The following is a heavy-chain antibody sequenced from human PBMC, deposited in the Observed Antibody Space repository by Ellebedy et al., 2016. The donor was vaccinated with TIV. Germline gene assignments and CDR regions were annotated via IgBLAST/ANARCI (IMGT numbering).Heavy chain of an antibody. CDR3: ARVVGWLVGYFDY. CDR1: GVTFSSYA. CDR2: ISYDGSNK. Sequence: GESLKISXAASGVTFSSYAMHWVRQAPGKGLEWVAVISYDGSNKYYADSVKGRFTISRDNSKNTLYLQMNSLRAEDTAVYYCARVVGWLVGYFDYWGQGTLVTVSS. D-gene: IGHD6-19*01. V-gene: IGHV3-30-3*01. J-gene: IGHJ4*02.